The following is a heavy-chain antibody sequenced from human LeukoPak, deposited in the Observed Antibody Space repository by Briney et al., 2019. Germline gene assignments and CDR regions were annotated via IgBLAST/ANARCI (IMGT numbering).Heavy chain of an antibody. D-gene: IGHD3-22*01. CDR3: ARGPDYYDSSGSIDY. Sequence: GGSLRLSCAASGFTFSGYAMHWVRQAPGKGLEWVAVISYDGSNKYYADSVKGRFTISRDNSKNTLYLQMNSLRAEDTAVYYCARGPDYYDSSGSIDYWGQGTLVTVSS. CDR1: GFTFSGYA. CDR2: ISYDGSNK. J-gene: IGHJ4*02. V-gene: IGHV3-30-3*01.